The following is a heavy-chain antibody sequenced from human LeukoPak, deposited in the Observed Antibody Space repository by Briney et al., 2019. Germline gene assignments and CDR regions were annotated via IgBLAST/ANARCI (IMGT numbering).Heavy chain of an antibody. CDR1: GFTVSSNH. CDR2: IYSGGTT. D-gene: IGHD1-1*01. V-gene: IGHV3-66*01. Sequence: GGSLRLSCTASGFTVSSNHMTWVRQAPGKGLQWVSVIYSGGTTYYADSVKGRFTIPRDSSTSTLWLQMNSLRAEDTAVYYCARALENLAFDIWGQGTMVTVSS. J-gene: IGHJ3*02. CDR3: ARALENLAFDI.